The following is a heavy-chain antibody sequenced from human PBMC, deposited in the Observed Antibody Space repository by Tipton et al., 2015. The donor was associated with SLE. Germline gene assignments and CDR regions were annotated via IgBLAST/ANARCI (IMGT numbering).Heavy chain of an antibody. J-gene: IGHJ4*02. CDR3: ASGFSGSLGGY. D-gene: IGHD1-26*01. V-gene: IGHV3-53*01. CDR2: IYSGGST. Sequence: QLVQSGGGLIQPGGSLRPSCAASGFTVSSNYMSWVRQAPGKGLEWVSVIYSGGSTYYADSVKGRFTISRDNSKNTPYLEMNSLRAEDTAVYYCASGFSGSLGGYWGQGTLVTVSS. CDR1: GFTVSSNY.